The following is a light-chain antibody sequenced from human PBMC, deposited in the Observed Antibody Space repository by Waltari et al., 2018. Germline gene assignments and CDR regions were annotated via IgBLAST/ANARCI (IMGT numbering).Light chain of an antibody. CDR1: SRDVGGYNF. CDR3: CSYTRSGSLV. V-gene: IGLV2-14*03. J-gene: IGLJ2*01. CDR2: DVG. Sequence: QSALTQPASVSGSPGQSICISCTGSSRDVGGYNFVSWYQRLPGKAPKLLIYDVGNRPSGVSNRFSGSKSGNTASLIISGLQADDEADYYCCSYTRSGSLVFGGGTKLTVL.